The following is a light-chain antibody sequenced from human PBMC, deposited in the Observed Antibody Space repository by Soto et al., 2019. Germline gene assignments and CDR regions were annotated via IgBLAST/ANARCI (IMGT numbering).Light chain of an antibody. J-gene: IGKJ1*01. CDR3: QQYNNWPST. CDR1: QSVSSN. Sequence: EIVMTQPPATLSVCPGERATLSCRASQSVSSNLAWYQQKPGQAPRLLIYGASTRATGIPARFSGSGSGTEFTLTISSLQSEDFAVYRCQQYNNWPSTFGQGGKVDIK. V-gene: IGKV3-15*01. CDR2: GAS.